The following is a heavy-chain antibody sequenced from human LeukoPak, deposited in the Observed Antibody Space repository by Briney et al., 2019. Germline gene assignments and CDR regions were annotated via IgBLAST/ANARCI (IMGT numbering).Heavy chain of an antibody. D-gene: IGHD6-6*01. V-gene: IGHV1-69*05. CDR2: TIPIFGTA. J-gene: IGHJ6*03. CDR1: GGTFSSYA. CDR3: ARDEHSSSSFKLDYYYYMDV. Sequence: GASVKVSCKASGGTFSSYAISWVRQAPGQGLEWMGGTIPIFGTANYAQKFQGRVTITTDESTSTAYMELSSLRSEDTAVYYCARDEHSSSSFKLDYYYYMDVWGKGTTVTVSS.